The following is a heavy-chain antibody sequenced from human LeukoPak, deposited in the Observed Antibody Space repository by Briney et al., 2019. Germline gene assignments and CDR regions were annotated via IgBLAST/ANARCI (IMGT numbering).Heavy chain of an antibody. Sequence: PGGSLRLSCAASGFTFSDYWMTWVRQAPGKGLEWVANIKPDGSEKYYVDSVKGRFTISRDNAKNSLYLQLNSLRVDDTAVYYCARAYTDYAEGGYWGQGTLITVSS. V-gene: IGHV3-7*01. CDR3: ARAYTDYAEGGY. D-gene: IGHD5-12*01. CDR2: IKPDGSEK. CDR1: GFTFSDYW. J-gene: IGHJ4*02.